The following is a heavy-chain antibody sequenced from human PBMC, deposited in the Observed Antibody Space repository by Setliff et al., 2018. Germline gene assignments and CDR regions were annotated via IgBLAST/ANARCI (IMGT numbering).Heavy chain of an antibody. V-gene: IGHV4-34*01. D-gene: IGHD6-25*01. Sequence: SETLSLTCAVYGDSFSDYYWSWIRQPPGQGLEWIEEINHSGHTNYSPSLRSRFTISRDNAKNTLYLHMNNLRAEDTAVFYCVPGRGSWGQGALVTVSS. CDR2: INHSGHT. J-gene: IGHJ5*02. CDR3: VPGRGS. CDR1: GDSFSDYY.